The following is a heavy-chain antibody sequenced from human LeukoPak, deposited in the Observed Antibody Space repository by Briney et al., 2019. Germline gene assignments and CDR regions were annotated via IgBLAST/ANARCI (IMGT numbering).Heavy chain of an antibody. D-gene: IGHD1/OR15-1a*01. CDR3: ARQKWEQQGRDYYFNGLDV. CDR1: IGSISSSKW. Sequence: SETLSLTCSVAIGSISSSKWGSWVRQSPGKGLEWSGEIYLYGTTNYNPSFTSRITMSVDRSRNQFSLKLTSVTAADTAVYYCARQKWEQQGRDYYFNGLDVWGPGTTVIVSS. CDR2: IYLYGTT. J-gene: IGHJ6*02. V-gene: IGHV4-4*02.